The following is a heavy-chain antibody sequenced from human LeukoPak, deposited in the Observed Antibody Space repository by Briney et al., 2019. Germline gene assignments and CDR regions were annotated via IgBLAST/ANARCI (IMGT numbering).Heavy chain of an antibody. J-gene: IGHJ4*02. V-gene: IGHV1-3*01. CDR3: ARVVRAGLDY. CDR1: GYTFTSYA. CDR2: INACNGNT. Sequence: GASVKVSCKASGYTFTSYAMHWVRQAPGQRLEWMGWINACNGNTKYSQKFKGRVTITRDTSPSTAYMELSSLRSEDTAVYYCARVVRAGLDYWGQGTLVTVSS.